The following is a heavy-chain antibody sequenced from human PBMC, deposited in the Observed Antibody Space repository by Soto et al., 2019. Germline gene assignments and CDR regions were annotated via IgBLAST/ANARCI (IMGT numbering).Heavy chain of an antibody. Sequence: QVQLVQSGAEVKKPGSSVKVSCKASGGTFSSSAFSWVRQAPGQGLEWMGGIVPFIDTANFAQKFQGRVTITADKSTSTAYMALTSLTSEDTAVYYCARGGYSSSWRFDYWGQGTLFTVAS. CDR2: IVPFIDTA. J-gene: IGHJ4*02. V-gene: IGHV1-69*06. D-gene: IGHD6-13*01. CDR3: ARGGYSSSWRFDY. CDR1: GGTFSSSA.